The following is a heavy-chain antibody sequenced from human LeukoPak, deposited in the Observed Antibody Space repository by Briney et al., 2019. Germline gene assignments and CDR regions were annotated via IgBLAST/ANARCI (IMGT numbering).Heavy chain of an antibody. D-gene: IGHD5-18*01. CDR1: GYSFTTDS. Sequence: GASVKVSCKVSGYSFTTDSVSWVRQAPGQGLEWMGRISVYNGNTNYAERFQGRVTMTTDTSTSTAYMELMNLRSDDTAAYYCGRSGYRYSYDFYYYMDVWGKGTTINVSS. J-gene: IGHJ6*03. CDR2: ISVYNGNT. CDR3: GRSGYRYSYDFYYYMDV. V-gene: IGHV1-18*01.